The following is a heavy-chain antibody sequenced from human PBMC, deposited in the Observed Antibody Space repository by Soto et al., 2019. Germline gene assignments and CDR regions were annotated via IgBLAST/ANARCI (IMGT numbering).Heavy chain of an antibody. CDR3: ERDPGYSYGFFDY. J-gene: IGHJ4*02. Sequence: EVQLVESGGGLVRPGGSLRLSCAASGFTCSGDWMHWVRQAPGKGLVWVSRINRDGSSPSYADSVKGRFTISRDNAKNTLYLQMNSLSAEDTAVYYCERDPGYSYGFFDYWGQGTLVTVSS. CDR2: INRDGSSP. D-gene: IGHD5-18*01. CDR1: GFTCSGDW. V-gene: IGHV3-74*01.